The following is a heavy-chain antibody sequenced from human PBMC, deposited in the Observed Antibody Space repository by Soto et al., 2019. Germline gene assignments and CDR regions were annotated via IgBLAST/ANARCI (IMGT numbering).Heavy chain of an antibody. V-gene: IGHV3-33*08. J-gene: IGHJ4*02. CDR3: ARGLQSLFDY. CDR2: IWFDGNKQ. Sequence: GGSLRLSCAASGFTFSNYWMHWVRQAPGKGLEWVAVIWFDGNKQHYADSVKGRFTISRDNSKNTLYVQMTSLRAEDTAVYYCARGLQSLFDYWGRGTLVTVSS. CDR1: GFTFSNYW.